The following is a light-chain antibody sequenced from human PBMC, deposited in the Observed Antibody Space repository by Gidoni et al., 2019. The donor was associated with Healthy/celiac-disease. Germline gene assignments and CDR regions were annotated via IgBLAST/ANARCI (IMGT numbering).Light chain of an antibody. CDR1: QSVSSSY. CDR2: GAS. Sequence: EIVLTQSPGTLSLSPGERATLSCRASQSVSSSYLAWYQQKPGQAPRLLIYGASSRATGIPDRFSGSGSGTDFTLTLSRLEPEDFAVYYCQQYGCSPPYTFXXXSKLEIK. J-gene: IGKJ2*01. V-gene: IGKV3-20*01. CDR3: QQYGCSPPYT.